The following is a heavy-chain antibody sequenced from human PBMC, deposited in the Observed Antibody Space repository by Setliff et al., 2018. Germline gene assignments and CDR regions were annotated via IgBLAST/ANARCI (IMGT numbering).Heavy chain of an antibody. CDR2: IHGEGINT. CDR1: GFTFSTYV. Sequence: PGGSLRLSCAASGFTFSTYVMTWVRQAPGKGLEWVSSIHGEGINTYYADSVKGRFTISRDNSKNTLFLQMNSLRAEDTAVYYCAKDSSYSMIVVVIPFDYWGQGTLVTVSS. V-gene: IGHV3-23*01. J-gene: IGHJ4*02. D-gene: IGHD3-22*01. CDR3: AKDSSYSMIVVVIPFDY.